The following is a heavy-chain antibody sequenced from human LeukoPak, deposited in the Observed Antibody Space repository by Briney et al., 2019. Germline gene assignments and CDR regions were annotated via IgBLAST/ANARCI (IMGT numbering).Heavy chain of an antibody. V-gene: IGHV6-1*01. CDR3: ARESELNYYDSSGYYF. D-gene: IGHD3-22*01. Sequence: XNSAAWNWIRXSPSXGLEWLGRTYYRSKWYNDYAVSVKSRITINPDTSKNQFSLQLNSVTPEDTAVYYCARESELNYYDSSGYYFWGQGTLVTVSS. CDR2: TYYRSKWYN. J-gene: IGHJ4*02. CDR1: XNSAA.